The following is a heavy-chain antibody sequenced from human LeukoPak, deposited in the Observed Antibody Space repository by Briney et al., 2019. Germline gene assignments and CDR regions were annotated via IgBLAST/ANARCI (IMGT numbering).Heavy chain of an antibody. D-gene: IGHD3-10*01. Sequence: ASVKVSCKASGYTFTGYYMHWVRQAPGQGLEWMGWINPNSGGTNYTQKFQGRVTMTRDTSISTAYMELSRLRSDDTAVYYCARVGQRLWFGEFPFDYWGQGTLVTVSS. CDR2: INPNSGGT. CDR3: ARVGQRLWFGEFPFDY. V-gene: IGHV1-2*02. J-gene: IGHJ4*02. CDR1: GYTFTGYY.